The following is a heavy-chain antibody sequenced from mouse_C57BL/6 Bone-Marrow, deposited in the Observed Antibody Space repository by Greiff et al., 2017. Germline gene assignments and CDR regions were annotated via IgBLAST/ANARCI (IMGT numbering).Heavy chain of an antibody. V-gene: IGHV1-69*01. CDR3: AREDYYGNSYLDY. Sequence: QVQLQQPGAELVMPGASVKLSCKASGYTFTSYWMHWVKQRPGQGLEWIGEIDPSDSYTNYNQKFKGKSTLTVDKSSSTAYMQLSSLTSEDSAVYYCAREDYYGNSYLDYWGQGTTLTVSS. CDR1: GYTFTSYW. J-gene: IGHJ2*01. D-gene: IGHD1-1*01. CDR2: IDPSDSYT.